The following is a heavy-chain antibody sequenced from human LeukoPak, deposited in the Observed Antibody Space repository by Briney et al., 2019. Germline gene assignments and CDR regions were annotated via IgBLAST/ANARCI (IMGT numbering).Heavy chain of an antibody. Sequence: SVKVSCKASGGTFSNYAISWVRQAPGQGLEWMGRIIPILGIANYAQKFQGRVTITADKSTSTAYMELSSLRSEDTAVYYCARSLYADQYDGMDVWGQGTTVTVSS. D-gene: IGHD2-8*01. CDR1: GGTFSNYA. V-gene: IGHV1-69*04. CDR3: ARSLYADQYDGMDV. CDR2: IIPILGIA. J-gene: IGHJ6*02.